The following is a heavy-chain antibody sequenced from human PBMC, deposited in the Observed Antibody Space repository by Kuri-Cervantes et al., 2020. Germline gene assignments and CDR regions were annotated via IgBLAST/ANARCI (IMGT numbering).Heavy chain of an antibody. Sequence: GESLKISCAASGFTFSDYWMNWVRQAPGKGLEWVASIRQDGGDKYYVDSAKGRFTISRDNANYSLYLQMSSLRAEDTAVYYCAKPSMGYSNYLGNDYWGQGTLVTVSS. D-gene: IGHD4-11*01. CDR3: AKPSMGYSNYLGNDY. CDR1: GFTFSDYW. V-gene: IGHV3-7*01. CDR2: IRQDGGDK. J-gene: IGHJ4*02.